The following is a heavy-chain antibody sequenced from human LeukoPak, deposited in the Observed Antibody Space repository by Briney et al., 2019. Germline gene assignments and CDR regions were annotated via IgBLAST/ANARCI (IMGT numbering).Heavy chain of an antibody. CDR3: ARLPGYFGAS. V-gene: IGHV1-8*01. D-gene: IGHD4/OR15-4a*01. CDR2: MNVKSGTA. CDR1: GYPFTSYD. J-gene: IGHJ5*02. Sequence: ASVKVSCKASGYPFTSYDLNWVRQAPGQRLEWMGCMNVKSGTADYAPKFQGRVTMTRNTSISTAYMELSSLRPEDTAVYYCARLPGYFGASWGQRTLVTVSS.